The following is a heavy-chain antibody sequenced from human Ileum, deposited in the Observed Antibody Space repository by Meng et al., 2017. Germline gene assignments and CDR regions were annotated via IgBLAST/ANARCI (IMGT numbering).Heavy chain of an antibody. V-gene: IGHV4-4*02. CDR3: VRNEGYSLGD. CDR2: ISQESGRT. D-gene: IGHD2-21*01. CDR1: GDSISSREW. J-gene: IGHJ4*02. Sequence: GSRHGCVKHSGSLSLTLAVFGDSISSREWWSWVRQHPGKGLEWIGEISQESGRTNYNPSLKSRVTISLDKSKNQFSLNLNSVTAADTAVYYCVRNEGYSLGDWGQGTLVTVSS.